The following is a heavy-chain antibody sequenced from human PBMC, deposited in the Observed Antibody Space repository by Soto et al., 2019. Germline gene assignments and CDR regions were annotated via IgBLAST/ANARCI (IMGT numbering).Heavy chain of an antibody. CDR3: AHDGSSSSGSDFDY. V-gene: IGHV2-5*02. J-gene: IGHJ4*02. CDR2: IYWDDDR. D-gene: IGHD6-6*01. CDR1: GFSLSTYGVG. Sequence: SGPTLVKPTQTLTLTCTFSGFSLSTYGVGVGWIRQPPGKALEWLALIYWDDDRRYSPSLKSRLTITKDTSKNQVVLTMTNMDPVDTATYYCAHDGSSSSGSDFDYWGQGTLVTVSS.